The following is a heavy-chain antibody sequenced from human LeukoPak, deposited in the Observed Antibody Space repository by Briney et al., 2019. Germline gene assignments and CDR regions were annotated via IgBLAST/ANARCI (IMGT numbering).Heavy chain of an antibody. CDR2: ISYHGSDT. CDR1: GFTFSSYG. Sequence: GGSLRLSCAASGFTFSSYGMHGVRQAPGKGREWVAVISYHGSDTFYAVSVKRRFTISRDNSENTLYMQMNRVRVEDMDVYYCAIDLDGLQCLAPCFGYWGQGTMVTVSS. V-gene: IGHV3-30*03. CDR3: AIDLDGLQCLAPCFGY. D-gene: IGHD4-11*01. J-gene: IGHJ4*02.